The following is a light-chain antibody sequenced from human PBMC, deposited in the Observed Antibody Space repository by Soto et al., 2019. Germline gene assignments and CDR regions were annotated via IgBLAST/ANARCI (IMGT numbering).Light chain of an antibody. CDR1: QSVRDRY. Sequence: EIGLTQSPGTLSLSPGERATLSCRASQSVRDRYLAWYQQKPCQAPSLLIYDTSTRATGVPDRFSGSGSGTDFALSISRVGPEGVAVYFCQQYGSSPGTFGQGTKVEL. CDR3: QQYGSSPGT. V-gene: IGKV3-20*01. J-gene: IGKJ1*01. CDR2: DTS.